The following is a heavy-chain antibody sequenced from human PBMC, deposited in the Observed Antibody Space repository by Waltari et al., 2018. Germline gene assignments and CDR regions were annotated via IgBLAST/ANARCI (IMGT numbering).Heavy chain of an antibody. CDR2: IYYSGST. D-gene: IGHD1-1*01. CDR3: AREAGTYYYYYMDV. J-gene: IGHJ6*03. V-gene: IGHV4-31*02. Sequence: TVSGGSISSGGYYWSWIRQHPGKGLEWIGYIYYSGSTYYNPSLKSRVTISVDTSKNQFSLKLSSVTAADTAVYYCAREAGTYYYYYMDVWGKGTTVTVSS. CDR1: GGSISSGGYY.